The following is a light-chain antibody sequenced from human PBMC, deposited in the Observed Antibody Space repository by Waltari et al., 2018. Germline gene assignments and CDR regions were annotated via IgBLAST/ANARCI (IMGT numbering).Light chain of an antibody. J-gene: IGLJ3*02. Sequence: QSALTQPASVSGSPGQSITISCTGTSSDVGGYNFVSWYQQHPGKAPKLIISEVSNRPSGVSDRFSGSKSGTTASLTISGRQAEDEADYHCCSYTSSSTWVFGGGTELTVL. V-gene: IGLV2-14*01. CDR1: SSDVGGYNF. CDR3: CSYTSSSTWV. CDR2: EVS.